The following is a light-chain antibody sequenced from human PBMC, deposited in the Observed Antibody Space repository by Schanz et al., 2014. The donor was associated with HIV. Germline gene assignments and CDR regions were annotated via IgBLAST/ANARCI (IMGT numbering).Light chain of an antibody. V-gene: IGKV3-15*01. CDR2: GAS. J-gene: IGKJ1*01. Sequence: EIVMTQSPATLSVSPGERATLSCRASQSVGSNLAWYQQKPGQAPRLLIFGASTRATGIPASFSGSGSGADFTLTISSLQSEDFAVYYCQQYGTSPRWTFGQGTKVEIK. CDR3: QQYGTSPRWT. CDR1: QSVGSN.